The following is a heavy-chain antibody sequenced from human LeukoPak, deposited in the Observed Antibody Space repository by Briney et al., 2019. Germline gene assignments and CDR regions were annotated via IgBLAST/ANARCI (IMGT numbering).Heavy chain of an antibody. Sequence: GGSLRLSCTASGVTLSSYAMSWARQAPGKGLEWVSGISSSGSGGNTYYADSVKGRFTLSRDNAKSSLYLQMNSLRAEDTAIYYCARLLSGWYLADYWGQGTLVTVSS. V-gene: IGHV3-23*01. J-gene: IGHJ4*02. CDR1: GVTLSSYA. D-gene: IGHD6-19*01. CDR2: ISSSGSGGNT. CDR3: ARLLSGWYLADY.